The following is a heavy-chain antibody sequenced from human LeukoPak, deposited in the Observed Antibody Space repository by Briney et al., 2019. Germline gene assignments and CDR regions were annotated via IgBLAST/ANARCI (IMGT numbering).Heavy chain of an antibody. CDR2: IKQDGSEK. D-gene: IGHD2-2*01. Sequence: GGSLRLSCAASGFTFTSYAMSWVRQAPGKGLEWVANIKQDGSEKYYVDSVKGRFTISRDNAKNSLYLQMNSLRAEDTAVYYCASRPRTSHSYDYWGQGTLVTVSS. V-gene: IGHV3-7*01. CDR3: ASRPRTSHSYDY. CDR1: GFTFTSYA. J-gene: IGHJ4*02.